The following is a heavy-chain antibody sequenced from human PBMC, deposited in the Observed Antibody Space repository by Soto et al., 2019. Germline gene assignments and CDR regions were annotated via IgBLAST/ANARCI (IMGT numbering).Heavy chain of an antibody. Sequence: SETLSLTCTVPGGSINYSYWTWIRQPPGKGLEWIGYISYTGSANYNASLKSRLTISVDTSKNQFSLKLRSLTAADTALYYCARVNYGDYYYGMDVWGQGTTVTVSS. CDR3: ARVNYGDYYYGMDV. CDR2: ISYTGSA. D-gene: IGHD4-17*01. V-gene: IGHV4-59*01. CDR1: GGSINYSY. J-gene: IGHJ6*02.